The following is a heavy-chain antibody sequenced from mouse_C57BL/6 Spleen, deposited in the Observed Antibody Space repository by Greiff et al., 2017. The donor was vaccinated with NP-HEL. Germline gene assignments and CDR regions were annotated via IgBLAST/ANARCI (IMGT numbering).Heavy chain of an antibody. CDR2: ISSGGSYT. D-gene: IGHD3-1*01. CDR1: GFTFSSYG. CDR3: ARPPGSGHYYAMDY. Sequence: DVQLVESGGDLVKPGGSLKLSCAASGFTFSSYGMSWVRQTPDKRLEWVATISSGGSYTYYPDSVKGRFTISRDNAKNTLYLQMSSLKSEDTAMYYCARPPGSGHYYAMDYWGQGTSVTVSS. V-gene: IGHV5-6*01. J-gene: IGHJ4*01.